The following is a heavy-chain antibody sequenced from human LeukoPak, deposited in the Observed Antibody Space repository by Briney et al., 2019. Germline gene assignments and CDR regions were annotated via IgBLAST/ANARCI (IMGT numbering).Heavy chain of an antibody. CDR3: ARHGSGWSFDY. V-gene: IGHV4-59*08. D-gene: IGHD6-19*01. J-gene: IGHJ4*02. CDR1: GGSISGYY. CDR2: LSYSGST. Sequence: PSETLSLTCTVSGGSISGYYWSWIWPPPGMGLEWIGYLSYSGSTNYNPSLKSRVSISVDTSKNQFSLNLNSVTAADTAVFYCARHGSGWSFDYWGQGTLVTVSS.